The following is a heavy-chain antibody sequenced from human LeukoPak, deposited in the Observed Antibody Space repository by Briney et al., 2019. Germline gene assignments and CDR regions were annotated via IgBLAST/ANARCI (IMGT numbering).Heavy chain of an antibody. D-gene: IGHD6-13*01. CDR2: INHSGST. CDR1: GGSFSGYY. V-gene: IGHV4-34*01. CDR3: ARSRYSSKFDY. Sequence: PSETLSLTCAVYGGSFSGYYWSWIRQPPGKGLEWMGEINHSGSTNYNPSLKSRVTISVDTSKNQFSLKLSSVTAADTAVYYCARSRYSSKFDYWGQGTLVTVSS. J-gene: IGHJ4*02.